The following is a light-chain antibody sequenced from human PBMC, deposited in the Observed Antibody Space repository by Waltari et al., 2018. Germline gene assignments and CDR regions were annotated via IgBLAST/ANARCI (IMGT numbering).Light chain of an antibody. CDR1: SSDVGGYTY. V-gene: IGLV2-8*01. CDR2: EVT. CDR3: TSYAGSNKSV. Sequence: QSALTQPPSASGSPGQSVTISCTGTSSDVGGYTYASWDQQHPGKAPKLMIYEVTKRPSGVPDRFSGSKSGNTASLTVSGLQAEDEADYYCTSYAGSNKSVFGTGTKVTVL. J-gene: IGLJ1*01.